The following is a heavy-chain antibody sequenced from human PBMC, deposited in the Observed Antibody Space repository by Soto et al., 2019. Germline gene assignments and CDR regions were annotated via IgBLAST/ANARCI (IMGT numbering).Heavy chain of an antibody. CDR1: AYTLTELA. J-gene: IGHJ6*03. D-gene: IGHD1-20*01. CDR2: FDPEDGET. V-gene: IGHV1-24*01. Sequence: ASVKVSCKVSAYTLTELAMHWVRQAPGKGIEWMGGFDPEDGETIYAQKFQGRVTITADTSTSTAYMELSSLRSDDTAVYYCAKLALTGAYYSYYMDVWGKGTTVTVSS. CDR3: AKLALTGAYYSYYMDV.